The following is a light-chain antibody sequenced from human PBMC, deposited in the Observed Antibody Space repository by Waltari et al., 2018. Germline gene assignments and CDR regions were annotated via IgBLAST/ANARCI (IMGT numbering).Light chain of an antibody. CDR2: EVS. CDR3: ASYAGSRYV. CDR1: SSHVGGSNY. J-gene: IGLJ1*01. V-gene: IGLV2-8*01. Sequence: QSALTQPPSASGSPGQSVTIPCTGPSSHVGGSNYCSWYQQHPGKVPNLMIYEVSKRPSGVPDRFSGSKSGNTASLTVSGLQAEDEADYYCASYAGSRYVFGTGTKVTVL.